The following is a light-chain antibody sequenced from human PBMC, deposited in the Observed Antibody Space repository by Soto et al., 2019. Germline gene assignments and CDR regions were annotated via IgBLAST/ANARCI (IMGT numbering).Light chain of an antibody. CDR3: SVYTRTSTYV. V-gene: IGLV2-18*01. CDR2: DVS. J-gene: IGLJ1*01. CDR1: IDDVTAYYR. Sequence: QSALTQPPSVSGSPGQSVTISCSGNIDDVTAYYRVSWYQQTPGTAPKLMIYDVSNRPSGVPDRFSGSRSGNTASLTISGLQAEDEGDYYCSVYTRTSTYVFGTGTKVTVL.